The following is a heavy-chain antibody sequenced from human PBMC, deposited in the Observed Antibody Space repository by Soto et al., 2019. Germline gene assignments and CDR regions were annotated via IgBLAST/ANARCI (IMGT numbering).Heavy chain of an antibody. D-gene: IGHD3-10*01. CDR2: IYTSGTT. V-gene: IGHV3-53*01. J-gene: IGHJ3*02. Sequence: EVQLVESGGGLIQPGGSLRLSCAASGFTVGSNYMNWVRQAPGKGLEWVSVIYTSGTTYYADSVRGRFTISRDSSKNTLYLQRNSRRAEDTAVYYCTRDGFGRYDGTGSEAFDIWGQGTMVTVSS. CDR3: TRDGFGRYDGTGSEAFDI. CDR1: GFTVGSNY.